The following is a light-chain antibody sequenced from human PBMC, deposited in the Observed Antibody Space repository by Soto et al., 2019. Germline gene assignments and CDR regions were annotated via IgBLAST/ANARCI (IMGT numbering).Light chain of an antibody. CDR3: QQYGTSQWT. CDR1: QSVSSSY. CDR2: GAS. Sequence: EIVLTQSPGTLSLSPGERATLCCRASQSVSSSYLAWYQQKPGQAPRLLIYGASSRATGIPDRFSGSGSGTDFTLTISRLEPEDFAVYYCQQYGTSQWTFGQGTKVDI. V-gene: IGKV3-20*01. J-gene: IGKJ1*01.